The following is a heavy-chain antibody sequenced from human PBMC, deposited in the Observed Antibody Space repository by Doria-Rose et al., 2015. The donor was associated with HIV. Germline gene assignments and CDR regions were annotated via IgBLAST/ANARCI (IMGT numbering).Heavy chain of an antibody. CDR2: IFSDDER. D-gene: IGHD6-13*01. J-gene: IGHJ4*02. V-gene: IGHV2-26*01. Sequence: SGPVLVKPTETLTLTCTVSGVSLSSPGMGVSWIRQPPGKALEWLGNIFSDDERSYKTSLKSRLTIIRGTSKSQVVLTMTDMDPVDTATYYCARIKSSRWYHKYYFDFWGQGTLVIVSA. CDR1: GVSLSSPGMG. CDR3: ARIKSSRWYHKYYFDF.